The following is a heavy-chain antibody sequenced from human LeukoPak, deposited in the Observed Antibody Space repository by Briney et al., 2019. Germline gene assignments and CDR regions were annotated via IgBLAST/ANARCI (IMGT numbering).Heavy chain of an antibody. CDR3: AMYYCDSSGYGAFDI. D-gene: IGHD3-22*01. CDR1: GYTFTGYY. V-gene: IGHV1-2*06. Sequence: ASVKVSCKASGYTFTGYYMHWVRQAPGQGLEWMGRINPNSGGTNYAQKFQGRVTMTRDTSISTACMELSRLRSDDTAVYYCAMYYCDSSGYGAFDIWGQGTMVTVSS. J-gene: IGHJ3*02. CDR2: INPNSGGT.